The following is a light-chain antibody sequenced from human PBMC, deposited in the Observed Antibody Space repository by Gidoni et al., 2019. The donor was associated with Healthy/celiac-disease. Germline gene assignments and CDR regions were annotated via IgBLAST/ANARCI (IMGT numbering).Light chain of an antibody. CDR2: LGS. V-gene: IGKV2-28*01. CDR1: QSLLHSNGYNY. CDR3: MQALQTPT. J-gene: IGKJ3*01. Sequence: IVMTQSPLSLPVTPGEPASISCRSSQSLLHSNGYNYLDWYLQKPGQSPQLLIYLGSNRASGVPDRFSGSGSGTDFTLKISRVEAEDVGVYYCMQALQTPTFXPXTKVDIK.